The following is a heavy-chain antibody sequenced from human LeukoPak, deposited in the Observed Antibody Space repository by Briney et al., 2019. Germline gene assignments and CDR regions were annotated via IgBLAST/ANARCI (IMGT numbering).Heavy chain of an antibody. CDR3: AKEADYHGELLYYYFDY. CDR2: IIPIFGTA. J-gene: IGHJ4*02. CDR1: GGTFSSYA. V-gene: IGHV1-69*13. D-gene: IGHD3-10*01. Sequence: ASVKVSCKASGGTFSSYAISWVRQAPGQGLEWMGGIIPIFGTANYAQKFQGRVTITADESTSTAYMELSSLRSEDTALYYCAKEADYHGELLYYYFDYWGQGTLVTVSS.